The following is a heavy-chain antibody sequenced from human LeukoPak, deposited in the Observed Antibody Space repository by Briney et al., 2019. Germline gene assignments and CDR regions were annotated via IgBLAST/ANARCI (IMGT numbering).Heavy chain of an antibody. D-gene: IGHD3-3*01. CDR2: VSVFNGDT. J-gene: IGHJ6*03. CDR3: ARGHGYYYYMDL. V-gene: IGHV1-18*01. CDR1: GYRFSRYG. Sequence: ASVKVACKASGYRFSRYGISWVRQAPGQGPEWVGWVSVFNGDTKYAQKFQGRVTVTTEISTDTAYMELSSLRSDDTGVYYCARGHGYYYYMDLWGQGTTVTVSS.